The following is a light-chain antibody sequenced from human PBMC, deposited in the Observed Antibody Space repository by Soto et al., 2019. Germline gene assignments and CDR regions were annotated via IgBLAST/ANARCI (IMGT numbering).Light chain of an antibody. CDR3: QQSKTFPLT. CDR1: QDINSW. J-gene: IGKJ4*01. V-gene: IGKV1-12*01. Sequence: DIQMTQSPSSVSASVGDRVTITCRASQDINSWLTWYQQKPGKAPKVLIYIASRLQSGVPSRFSGRGSGTDFSLTISNLQHEDFATYFCQQSKTFPLTLGGGTKVDIK. CDR2: IAS.